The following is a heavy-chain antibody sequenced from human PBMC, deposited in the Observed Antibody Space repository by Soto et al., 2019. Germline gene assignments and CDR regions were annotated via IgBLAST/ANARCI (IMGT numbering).Heavy chain of an antibody. CDR2: IYYSGST. D-gene: IGHD3-3*01. CDR3: ARDSAITIFGVAYDAFDI. V-gene: IGHV4-31*03. CDR1: GGSISSGGYY. Sequence: SETLSLTCTVSGGSISSGGYYWSWIRQHPGKGLEWIGYIYYSGSTYYNPSLKSRVTISVDTSKNQFSLKLSSVTAADTAVYYCARDSAITIFGVAYDAFDIWGQGTMVTVSS. J-gene: IGHJ3*02.